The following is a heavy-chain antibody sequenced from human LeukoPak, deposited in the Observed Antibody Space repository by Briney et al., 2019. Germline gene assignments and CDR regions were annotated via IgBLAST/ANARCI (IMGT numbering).Heavy chain of an antibody. CDR2: ISAYNGNT. J-gene: IGHJ6*03. D-gene: IGHD2-2*01. CDR1: GYTFTSYG. CDR3: ARELGYCSSTSCYHYYYYMDV. V-gene: IGHV1-18*04. Sequence: ASVKVSCKASGYTFTSYGISWVRQAPGQGLEWMGWISAYNGNTNYAQKLQGRVTMTTDTSTSTAYMELGSLRSDDTAVYYCARELGYCSSTSCYHYYYYMDVWGKGTTVTVSS.